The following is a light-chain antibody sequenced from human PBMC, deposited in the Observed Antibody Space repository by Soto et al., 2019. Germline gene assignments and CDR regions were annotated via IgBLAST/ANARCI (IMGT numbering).Light chain of an antibody. J-gene: IGKJ1*01. CDR3: QVRDVWTS. Sequence: IVLTQSPVTLALSPGERAVLSCRASQSVSTSLAWYQHKPGQAPRLFIYDASKRAPGIPARFSVSGSGTDFTLTISSLEPEDFAVYYCQVRDVWTSFGQGTKVEI. V-gene: IGKV3-11*01. CDR2: DAS. CDR1: QSVSTS.